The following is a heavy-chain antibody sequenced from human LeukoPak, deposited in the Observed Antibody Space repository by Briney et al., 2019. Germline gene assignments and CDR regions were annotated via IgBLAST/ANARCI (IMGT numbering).Heavy chain of an antibody. CDR2: IYYSGST. Sequence: SETLSLTCTVSGGSISSSSYYWGWIRQPPGKGLEWIGSIYYSGSTYYNPSLTISVDTSKNQFSLKLSSVTAADTAVYYCDSGTGLTGYLHDYWAREPWSPSPQ. CDR3: DSGTGLTGYLHDY. J-gene: IGHJ4*02. CDR1: GGSISSSSYY. V-gene: IGHV4-39*07. D-gene: IGHD3-9*01.